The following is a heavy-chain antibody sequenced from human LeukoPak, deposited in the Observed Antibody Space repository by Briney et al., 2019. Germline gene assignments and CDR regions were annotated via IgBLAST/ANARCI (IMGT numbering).Heavy chain of an antibody. CDR1: GFTFSSYG. D-gene: IGHD4-17*01. Sequence: GGSLRLSCAASGFTFSSYGMHWVRQAPGQGLEWMGWINPNSGGTNYAQKFQGRVTMTRDTSISTAYMELSRLRSDDTAVYYCARVLVPDYGDPHFDYWGQGTLVTVSS. V-gene: IGHV1-2*02. CDR2: INPNSGGT. J-gene: IGHJ4*02. CDR3: ARVLVPDYGDPHFDY.